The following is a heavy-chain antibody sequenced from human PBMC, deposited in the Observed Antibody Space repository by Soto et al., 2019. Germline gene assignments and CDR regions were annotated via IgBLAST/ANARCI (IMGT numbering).Heavy chain of an antibody. V-gene: IGHV4-39*01. Sequence: SETLSLTCTVSGGSISSSSYYWGWIRQPPGKGLEWIGSIYYSGSTYYNPSLKSRVTISVDTSKNQFSLKLSSVTAADTAVYYCASSRRIQLWLPTGDRYYYYGMDVWGQGTTVTVSS. J-gene: IGHJ6*02. D-gene: IGHD5-18*01. CDR2: IYYSGST. CDR1: GGSISSSSYY. CDR3: ASSRRIQLWLPTGDRYYYYGMDV.